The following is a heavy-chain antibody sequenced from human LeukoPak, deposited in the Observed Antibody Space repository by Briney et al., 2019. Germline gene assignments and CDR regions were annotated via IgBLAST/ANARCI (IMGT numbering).Heavy chain of an antibody. Sequence: PGGSLRLSCAASGFTFSTYEINWVRQAPGKGLEWLSHISTSGSSIHYADSEKGRFTITRDNSKNTLYLQMNSLRAEDTAVYYCAGGRWLVLLSPLDYWGQGTLVTVSS. CDR3: AGGRWLVLLSPLDY. V-gene: IGHV3-48*03. D-gene: IGHD6-19*01. CDR1: GFTFSTYE. J-gene: IGHJ4*02. CDR2: ISTSGSSI.